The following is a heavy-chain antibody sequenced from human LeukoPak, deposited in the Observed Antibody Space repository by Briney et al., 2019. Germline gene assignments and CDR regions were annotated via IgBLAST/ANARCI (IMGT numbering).Heavy chain of an antibody. D-gene: IGHD1-26*01. CDR1: GGSISSYY. CDR3: AISSGAYRSFDY. Sequence: SETLSLTCTVSGGSISSYYWSWIRHPPAKGLEWIGYIYYSGTTNYNPSLKRRVPISVDTSNNQFSLKVISVTAADTAVYYCAISSGAYRSFDYWGQGTLVPVSS. J-gene: IGHJ4*02. V-gene: IGHV4-59*01. CDR2: IYYSGTT.